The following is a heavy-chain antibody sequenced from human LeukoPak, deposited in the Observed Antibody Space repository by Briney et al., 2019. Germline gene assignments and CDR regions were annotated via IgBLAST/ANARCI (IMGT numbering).Heavy chain of an antibody. J-gene: IGHJ4*02. Sequence: GGSLRLSCSAYGFLFGDYWMTWVRQAPGKGLEWVAKIKQDGSETYYEDSVKGRFTISRDNAKSSVFLQLDSLSAADTAVYFCARVDGSPDYWGQGTLVTVSS. V-gene: IGHV3-7*03. D-gene: IGHD2-15*01. CDR1: GFLFGDYW. CDR2: IKQDGSET. CDR3: ARVDGSPDY.